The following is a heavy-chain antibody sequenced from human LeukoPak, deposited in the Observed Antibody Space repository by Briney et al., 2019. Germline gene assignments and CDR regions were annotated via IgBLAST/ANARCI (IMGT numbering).Heavy chain of an antibody. Sequence: PGGSLRLSCAASRFTFSNYVMHWVRQAPGKGLEWVAVISYDGSDKYYADSVKGRFTISRDNPKNTLYLQMNSLRAEDTAVYYCAKDPRRYSRTGGYFDYWGQGTLVTVSS. CDR1: RFTFSNYV. CDR3: AKDPRRYSRTGGYFDY. V-gene: IGHV3-30*18. D-gene: IGHD6-13*01. J-gene: IGHJ4*02. CDR2: ISYDGSDK.